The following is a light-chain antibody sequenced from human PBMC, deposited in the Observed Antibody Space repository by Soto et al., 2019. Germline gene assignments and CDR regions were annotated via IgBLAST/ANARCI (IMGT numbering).Light chain of an antibody. CDR3: QQTSSAPFT. J-gene: IGKJ3*01. Sequence: DIQMTQSPYSLSAAVGDRVTIACRASQNINTYLNWYQQKPGKAPKLLMFGAASLQSGVPSRFSGSGSRTDFTLTITSLQPEDFATYYCQQTSSAPFTFXPGTKVDIK. V-gene: IGKV1-39*01. CDR1: QNINTY. CDR2: GAA.